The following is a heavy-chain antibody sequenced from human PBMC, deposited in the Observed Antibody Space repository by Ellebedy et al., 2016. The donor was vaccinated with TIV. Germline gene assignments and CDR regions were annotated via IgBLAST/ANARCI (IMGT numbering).Heavy chain of an antibody. CDR1: EFTFSTYS. V-gene: IGHV3-21*01. J-gene: IGHJ6*02. Sequence: GGSLRLSCAASEFTFSTYSMNWVRQAPGKGLEWVSSISSTSTYTFSADSVEGRFTIYRDNAKDSLYLQMNSLTAEDTAVYYCARGTHYYWFGMDVWGQGTTVTVSS. CDR3: ARGTHYYWFGMDV. CDR2: ISSTSTYT.